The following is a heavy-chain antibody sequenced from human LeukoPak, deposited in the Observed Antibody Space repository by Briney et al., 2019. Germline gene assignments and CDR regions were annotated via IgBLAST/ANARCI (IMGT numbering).Heavy chain of an antibody. CDR3: ARVARGGLYFDY. CDR2: IYHSGST. Sequence: PSETLSLTCAVSGGSISSGGYSWSWIRQPPGTGLEWIGYIYHSGSTYYNPSLKSRVTISVDRSKNQSSLKLSSVTAADTAVYYCARVARGGLYFDYWGQGTLVTVSS. CDR1: GGSISSGGYS. V-gene: IGHV4-30-2*01. D-gene: IGHD3/OR15-3a*01. J-gene: IGHJ4*02.